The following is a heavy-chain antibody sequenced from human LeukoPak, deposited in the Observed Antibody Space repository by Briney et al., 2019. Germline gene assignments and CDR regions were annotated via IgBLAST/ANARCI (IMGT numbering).Heavy chain of an antibody. J-gene: IGHJ4*02. CDR2: IWYDGSNK. CDR1: GFTFSSYG. D-gene: IGHD3-3*01. CDR3: ARDQSRYYDFWSGYYGLDY. V-gene: IGHV3-30*19. Sequence: GGSLRLSCAASGFTFSSYGMHWVRQAPGKGLEWVAVIWYDGSNKYYADSVKGRFTISRDNSKNTLYLQMNSLRAEDTAVYYCARDQSRYYDFWSGYYGLDYWGQGTLVTVSS.